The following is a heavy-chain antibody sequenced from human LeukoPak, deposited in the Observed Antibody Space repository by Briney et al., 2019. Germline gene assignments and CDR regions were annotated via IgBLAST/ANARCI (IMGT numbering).Heavy chain of an antibody. J-gene: IGHJ4*02. CDR2: IYYSGSA. Sequence: SETLSLTRTVSGGSISSYYWSWIRQPPGKGLEWIGYIYYSGSANYNPSLKSRVTISVDTSKNQFSLKLSSVTAADTAVYYCARTVLLWFGELNAFDYWGQGTLVTVSS. CDR3: ARTVLLWFGELNAFDY. CDR1: GGSISSYY. D-gene: IGHD3-10*01. V-gene: IGHV4-59*01.